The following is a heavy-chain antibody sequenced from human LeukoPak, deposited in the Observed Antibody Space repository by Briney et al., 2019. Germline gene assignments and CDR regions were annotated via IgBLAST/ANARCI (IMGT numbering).Heavy chain of an antibody. CDR2: IWYDGSNK. CDR1: GFTLSSYG. D-gene: IGHD1-1*01. J-gene: IGHJ4*02. Sequence: GGSLRLSCAASGFTLSSYGMHWVRQAPGKGLEWVAVIWYDGSNKYYADSVKGRFTISRDNSKNTLYLQMNSLRAEDTAVYYCARDRDNWTFDYWGQGTLVTVSS. CDR3: ARDRDNWTFDY. V-gene: IGHV3-33*01.